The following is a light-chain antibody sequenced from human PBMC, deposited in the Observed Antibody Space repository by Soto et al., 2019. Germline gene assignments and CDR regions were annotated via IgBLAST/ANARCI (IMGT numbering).Light chain of an antibody. Sequence: QSVLTQPPSASGTPGQRVTISCSGRSSNIGGNGVNWYQQLPGTAPKLLIYSNDQRPTGVPHRVSGSKSGSSASLAISGLQSEDEADYYCAAWDDSLTGSVVGGGTKLTVL. J-gene: IGLJ2*01. CDR2: SND. CDR1: SSNIGGNG. CDR3: AAWDDSLTGSV. V-gene: IGLV1-44*01.